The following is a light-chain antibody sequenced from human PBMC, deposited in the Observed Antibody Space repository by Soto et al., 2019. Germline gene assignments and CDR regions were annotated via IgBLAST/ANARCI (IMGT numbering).Light chain of an antibody. CDR1: QSVSSN. V-gene: IGKV3-15*01. CDR3: QQYNNWSGT. CDR2: GAS. J-gene: IGKJ1*01. Sequence: EIVMTQSAATLSKSPGERATLSCRASQSVSSNLAWYQQKPGQAPRLLIYGASTRATGIPARFSGSGSGTEFTLTISSLQSEDFAVYYCQQYNNWSGTFGQGTKVDIK.